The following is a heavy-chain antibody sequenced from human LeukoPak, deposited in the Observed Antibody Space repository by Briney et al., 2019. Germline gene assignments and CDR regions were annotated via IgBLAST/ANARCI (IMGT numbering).Heavy chain of an antibody. CDR1: GFTFSNYG. CDR2: ISGSGGST. CDR3: VKERLRYFDY. J-gene: IGHJ4*02. V-gene: IGHV3-23*01. Sequence: PGGSLRLSCAASGFTFSNYGMSWVRQAPRKGLEWVSAISGSGGSTHYADSVKGRFTISRDNNKNSLNLQMNSLTTEDSALYYCVKERLRYFDYWGQGTLVTVSS.